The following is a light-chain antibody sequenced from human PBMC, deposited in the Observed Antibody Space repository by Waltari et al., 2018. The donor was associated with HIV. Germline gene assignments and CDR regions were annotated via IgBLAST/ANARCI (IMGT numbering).Light chain of an antibody. CDR2: DVT. V-gene: IGLV2-14*03. CDR1: SSDIGGYDY. Sequence: QSALTQPASVSGSLGQSITFSCTGTSSDIGGYDYVSWYQQHPGDAPKIIIYDVTKRPSGISDRFSGSKSGDTASLTISGLQAEDEADYYCTSFTTTTAWVFGGGTKLTVL. CDR3: TSFTTTTAWV. J-gene: IGLJ3*02.